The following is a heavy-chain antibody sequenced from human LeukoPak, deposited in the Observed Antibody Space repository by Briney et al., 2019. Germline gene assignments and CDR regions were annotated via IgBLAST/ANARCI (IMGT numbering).Heavy chain of an antibody. Sequence: SVKVSCKASGGTFSSYAISWVRQAPGQGLEWMGRIIPIFGTANYAQKFQGRVTITTDESTSTAYMELSSLRSEDTAVYYCARRAAAGTPLRQYDYWGQGTLVTVSS. V-gene: IGHV1-69*05. CDR3: ARRAAAGTPLRQYDY. D-gene: IGHD6-13*01. CDR2: IIPIFGTA. CDR1: GGTFSSYA. J-gene: IGHJ4*02.